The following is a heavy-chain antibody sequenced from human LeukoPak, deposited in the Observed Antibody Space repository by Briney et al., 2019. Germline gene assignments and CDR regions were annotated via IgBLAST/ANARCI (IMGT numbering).Heavy chain of an antibody. V-gene: IGHV1-69*05. CDR2: IIPIFGTA. CDR1: GGTFGSYA. J-gene: IGHJ4*02. D-gene: IGHD5-18*01. CDR3: ARDTPQQDTAMALYYFDY. Sequence: GASVKVSCKASGGTFGSYAISWVRQAPGQGLEWMGRIIPIFGTANYAQKFQGRVTMTRDTSTSTVYMELSSLRSEDTAVYYCARDTPQQDTAMALYYFDYWGQGTLVTVSS.